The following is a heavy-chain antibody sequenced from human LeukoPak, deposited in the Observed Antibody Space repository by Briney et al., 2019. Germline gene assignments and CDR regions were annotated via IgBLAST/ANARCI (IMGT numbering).Heavy chain of an antibody. Sequence: PGRSLRLSCEASGFTFSSYGMHWVRQAPGKGLEWVSLIWYDGSKKYYADAVEGRFTISRGNPTNTLYLRMNSLRAEDTAIYYCARDPRGIAAAGYFDYWGQGNLVTVSS. CDR1: GFTFSSYG. D-gene: IGHD6-13*01. V-gene: IGHV3-33*01. CDR2: IWYDGSKK. CDR3: ARDPRGIAAAGYFDY. J-gene: IGHJ4*02.